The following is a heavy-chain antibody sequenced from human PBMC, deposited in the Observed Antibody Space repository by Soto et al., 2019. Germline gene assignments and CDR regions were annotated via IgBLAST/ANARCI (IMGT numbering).Heavy chain of an antibody. CDR2: ISYDGSNK. Sequence: GGSLRLSCAASGFTFSSYAMHWVRQAPGKGLEWVAVISYDGSNKYYADSVKGRFTISRDNSKNTLYLQMNSLKSEDRAVFSCGRAAKTEYSGVFFDYGGGGTLVTVS. CDR3: GRAAKTEYSGVFFDY. D-gene: IGHD1-26*01. J-gene: IGHJ4*02. CDR1: GFTFSSYA. V-gene: IGHV3-30-3*01.